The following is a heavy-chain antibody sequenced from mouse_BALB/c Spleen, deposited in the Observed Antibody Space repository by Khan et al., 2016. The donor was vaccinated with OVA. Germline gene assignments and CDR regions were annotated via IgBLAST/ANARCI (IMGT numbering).Heavy chain of an antibody. V-gene: IGHV3-2*02. CDR3: ARKDYYDYDPFPY. D-gene: IGHD2-4*01. CDR1: GYSITSEYA. Sequence: SGPGLVKPSQSLSLTCTVTGYSITSEYAWNWIRQFPGIKLEWMGYINYSGNTRFNPSLKSRTSITRDTSKNQFFLQLNSVTTEDTATYYCARKDYYDYDPFPYWGQGTLVTVSA. J-gene: IGHJ3*01. CDR2: INYSGNT.